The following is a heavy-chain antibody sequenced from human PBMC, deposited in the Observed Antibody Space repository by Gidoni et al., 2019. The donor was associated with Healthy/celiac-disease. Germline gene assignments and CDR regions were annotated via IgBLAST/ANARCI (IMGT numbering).Heavy chain of an antibody. V-gene: IGHV3-21*01. D-gene: IGHD3-22*01. Sequence: EVQLVESGGGLVKPGGSLRLSCAASGFTFSSYSMNWVRQAPGKGLEWVSSISSSSSYIYYADSVKGRFTISRDNAKNSLYLQMNSLRAEDTAVYYCARDYYDSSGYFVYYYGMDVWGQGTTVTVSS. CDR2: ISSSSSYI. CDR1: GFTFSSYS. CDR3: ARDYYDSSGYFVYYYGMDV. J-gene: IGHJ6*02.